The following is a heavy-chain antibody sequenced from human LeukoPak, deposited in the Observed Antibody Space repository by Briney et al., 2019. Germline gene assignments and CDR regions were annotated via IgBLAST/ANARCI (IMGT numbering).Heavy chain of an antibody. Sequence: GGSLRLSCAASGFTVSSNYMSWVRQAPGKGLEWVSVIYSGGSTYYADSVKGGFTISRDNSKNTLYLQMNSLRAEDTAAYYCARTMVRGVIRYYYYMDVWGKGTTVTVSS. CDR3: ARTMVRGVIRYYYYMDV. D-gene: IGHD3-10*01. CDR2: IYSGGST. J-gene: IGHJ6*03. CDR1: GFTVSSNY. V-gene: IGHV3-66*02.